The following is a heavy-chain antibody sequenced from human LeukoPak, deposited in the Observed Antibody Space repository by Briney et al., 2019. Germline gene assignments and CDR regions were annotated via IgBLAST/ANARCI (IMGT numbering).Heavy chain of an antibody. D-gene: IGHD3-22*01. J-gene: IGHJ4*02. Sequence: PSETLSLTCTVSGGSISSSSYYWGWIRQPPGKGLEWIGSIYYSGSTYYNPSLKSRVTISVDTSKNQFSLKLSSVTAADTAVYYCARLEYYYDSSGHYRDYWGQGTLVTVSS. V-gene: IGHV4-39*01. CDR2: IYYSGST. CDR3: ARLEYYYDSSGHYRDY. CDR1: GGSISSSSYY.